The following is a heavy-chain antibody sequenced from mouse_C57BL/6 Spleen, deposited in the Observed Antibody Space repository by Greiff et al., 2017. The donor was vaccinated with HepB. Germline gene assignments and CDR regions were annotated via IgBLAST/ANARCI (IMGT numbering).Heavy chain of an antibody. Sequence: EVHLVESGGGLVKPGGSLKLSCAASGFTFSSYAMSWVRQTPEKRLEWVATISDGGSYTYYPDNVKGRFTISRDNAKNNLYLQMSHLKSEDTAMYYCARDGLRRPVAYWGQGTLVTVSA. J-gene: IGHJ3*01. CDR2: ISDGGSYT. CDR1: GFTFSSYA. D-gene: IGHD2-4*01. V-gene: IGHV5-4*01. CDR3: ARDGLRRPVAY.